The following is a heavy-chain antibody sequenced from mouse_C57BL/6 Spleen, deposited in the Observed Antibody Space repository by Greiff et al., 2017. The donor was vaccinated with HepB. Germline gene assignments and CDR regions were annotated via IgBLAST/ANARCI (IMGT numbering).Heavy chain of an antibody. D-gene: IGHD2-3*01. J-gene: IGHJ2*01. CDR1: GYTFTSYG. Sequence: VQLQQSGAELARPGASVKLSCMASGYTFTSYGISRVKQRTGQGLEWIGEIYPRSGNTYYNEKFKGKATLTADKSSSTAYMELRSLTSEDSAVYFCARSGYYGYWGQGTTLTVSS. V-gene: IGHV1-81*01. CDR3: ARSGYYGY. CDR2: IYPRSGNT.